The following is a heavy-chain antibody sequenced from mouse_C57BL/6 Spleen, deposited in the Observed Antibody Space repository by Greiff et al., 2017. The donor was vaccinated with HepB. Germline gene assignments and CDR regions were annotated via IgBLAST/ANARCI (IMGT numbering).Heavy chain of an antibody. V-gene: IGHV1-64*01. CDR1: GYTFTSYW. CDR3: ARADDGYYGGYAMDY. Sequence: QVQLQQSGAELVKPGASVKLSCKASGYTFTSYWMHWVKQRPGQGLEWIGMIHPNSGSTNYNEKFKSKATLTVDKSSSTAYMQLSSLTSEDSAVYYCARADDGYYGGYAMDYWGQGTSVTVSS. D-gene: IGHD2-3*01. J-gene: IGHJ4*01. CDR2: IHPNSGST.